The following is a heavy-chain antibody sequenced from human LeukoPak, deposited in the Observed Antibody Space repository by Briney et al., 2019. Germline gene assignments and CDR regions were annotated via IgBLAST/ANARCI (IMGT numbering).Heavy chain of an antibody. D-gene: IGHD3-9*01. J-gene: IGHJ4*02. CDR2: IIPIFGTA. V-gene: IGHV1-69*01. Sequence: GSSVKVSCKASGGTFSSYAISWVRQAPGQGLEWMGGIIPIFGTANYAQKFQGRVTITADESTSTAYMELSSLRSEDTAVYYCARGFPNVNKYYDILTGYPYYFDCWGQGTLVTVSS. CDR3: ARGFPNVNKYYDILTGYPYYFDC. CDR1: GGTFSSYA.